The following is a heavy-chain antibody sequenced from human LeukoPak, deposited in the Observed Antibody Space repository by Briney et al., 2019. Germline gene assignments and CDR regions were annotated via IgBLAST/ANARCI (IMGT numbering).Heavy chain of an antibody. CDR3: TRDHLLYYDFSSGYYLMDV. Sequence: SETLSLTCNVSGYSIRSGYYWGWIRQPPGKGLEWIGTFYHGGNTYYNPSLKSRVTISVDTSKNQFSLKLSSVTAADTAVYYCTRDHLLYYDFSSGYYLMDVWGKGTTVTVSS. V-gene: IGHV4-38-2*02. CDR2: FYHGGNT. D-gene: IGHD3-3*01. J-gene: IGHJ6*04. CDR1: GYSIRSGYY.